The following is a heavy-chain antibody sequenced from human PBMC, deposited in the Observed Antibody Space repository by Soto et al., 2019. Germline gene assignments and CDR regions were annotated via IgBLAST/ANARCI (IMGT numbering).Heavy chain of an antibody. D-gene: IGHD1-26*01. CDR1: GFTFSDHY. CDR3: SRDIGKGDYFDY. J-gene: IGHJ4*01. V-gene: IGHV3-72*01. CDR2: IRNKANSYTT. Sequence: EVQLVESGGGLVQPGGSQRLSCAASGFTFSDHYMDWVRQAPGKGLEWVGRIRNKANSYTTDYAASVKGRFTISRDDSKDSLYLQLNILKTEDTAIYYCSRDIGKGDYFDYCGHGPLATV.